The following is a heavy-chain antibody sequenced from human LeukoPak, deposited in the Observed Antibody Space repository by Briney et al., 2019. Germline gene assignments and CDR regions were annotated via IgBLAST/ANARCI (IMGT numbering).Heavy chain of an antibody. Sequence: PGGSLRLSCAASGFTFSSYGMHWVRQAPGKGLEWVAFIRYDGSNKYYADSVKGRFTISRDNAKNSLYLQMNSLRAEDTAVYYCASGRYCSSTRCSFDYWGQGTLVTASS. J-gene: IGHJ4*02. V-gene: IGHV3-30*02. D-gene: IGHD2-2*01. CDR1: GFTFSSYG. CDR2: IRYDGSNK. CDR3: ASGRYCSSTRCSFDY.